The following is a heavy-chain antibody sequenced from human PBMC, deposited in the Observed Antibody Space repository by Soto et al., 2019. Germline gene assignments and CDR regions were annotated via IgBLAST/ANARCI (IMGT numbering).Heavy chain of an antibody. CDR2: IWYDGSNK. D-gene: IGHD4-17*01. J-gene: IGHJ3*02. CDR1: GFTFSSYG. CDR3: ARDLSGDYGALDT. V-gene: IGHV3-33*01. Sequence: GGSLRLSCAASGFTFSSYGMHWARQGPGKGLEWVAVIWYDGSNKVYAEYVRGRFTISKDNSKNTLYLQMNSLRAEDTAVYYCARDLSGDYGALDTWGQGTMVTVSS.